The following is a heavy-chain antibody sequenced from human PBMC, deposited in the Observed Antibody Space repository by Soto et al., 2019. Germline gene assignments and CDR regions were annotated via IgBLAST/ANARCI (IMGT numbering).Heavy chain of an antibody. CDR3: ARPHGAYPVLYGMDA. J-gene: IGHJ6*02. Sequence: QVQLVQSGAEVKKPGASVKVSCKASGYTFTSYDINWVRQATGQGLEWMGWMNPNSGNTGYAQKFQGRVTMTRNTSRSTAYMELTSLRSEDTAVYYCARPHGAYPVLYGMDAWGQGTTVTVSS. D-gene: IGHD2-2*02. V-gene: IGHV1-8*01. CDR2: MNPNSGNT. CDR1: GYTFTSYD.